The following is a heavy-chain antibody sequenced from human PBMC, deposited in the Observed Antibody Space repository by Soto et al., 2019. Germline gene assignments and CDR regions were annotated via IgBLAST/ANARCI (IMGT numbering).Heavy chain of an antibody. CDR3: ARDNDGHYGMDV. CDR1: GFTFSSYS. D-gene: IGHD2-8*01. J-gene: IGHJ6*02. Sequence: GGSLRLSCAASGFTFSSYSMNWVRQAPGKGLEWVSSISSSSSYIYYADSVKGRFTISRDNAKNSLYLQMNSLRAEDTAVYYCARDNDGHYGMDVWGQGTRVTVSS. V-gene: IGHV3-21*01. CDR2: ISSSSSYI.